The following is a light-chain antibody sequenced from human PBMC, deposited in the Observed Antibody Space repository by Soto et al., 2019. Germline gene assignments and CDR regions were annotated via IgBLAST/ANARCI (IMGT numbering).Light chain of an antibody. J-gene: IGKJ3*01. CDR3: QQRSSWPFT. CDR2: GAS. Sequence: EIVLTQSPGPLSLSPGERATLSCRASQSVSSSYLAWYQQKPGQAPRLLIYGASSRATGIPDRLSGSGSGTDFTLTISSLEPEDFAVYYCQQRSSWPFTFGPGTKVDIK. CDR1: QSVSSSY. V-gene: IGKV3D-20*02.